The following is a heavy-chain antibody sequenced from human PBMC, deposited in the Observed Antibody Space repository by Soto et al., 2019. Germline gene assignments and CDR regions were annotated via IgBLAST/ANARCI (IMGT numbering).Heavy chain of an antibody. J-gene: IGHJ6*02. V-gene: IGHV3-23*01. D-gene: IGHD4-17*01. CDR3: ASSYGDVRYYYYGMDV. CDR2: ISGSGGST. Sequence: GGSLRLSCAASGFTFSSYAMSWVRQAPGKGLEWVSAISGSGGSTYYADSVKGRFTISRDNSKNTLYLQMNSLRAEDTAVYYCASSYGDVRYYYYGMDVWGQGTTVTVSS. CDR1: GFTFSSYA.